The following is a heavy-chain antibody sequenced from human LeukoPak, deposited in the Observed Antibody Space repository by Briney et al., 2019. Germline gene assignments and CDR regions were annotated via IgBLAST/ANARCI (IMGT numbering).Heavy chain of an antibody. D-gene: IGHD2-15*01. Sequence: SETLSLTCTVSGGSISSYYLSWIRQPPGKGLEWIGYIYYSGSTNYNPSLKSRVTISVDTSKNQFSLKLSSVTAADTAVYYCARGPYCSGGSCYSSHYYYYMDVWGKGTTVTVSS. V-gene: IGHV4-59*01. CDR3: ARGPYCSGGSCYSSHYYYYMDV. J-gene: IGHJ6*03. CDR1: GGSISSYY. CDR2: IYYSGST.